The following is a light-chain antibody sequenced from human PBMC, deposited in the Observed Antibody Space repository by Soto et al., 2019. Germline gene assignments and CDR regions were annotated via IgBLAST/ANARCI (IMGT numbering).Light chain of an antibody. Sequence: DIQMTQSPSSLSAFVGDRVTITCRASQGIAPYLAWFQQKPGKVPKLLIYATSTLQSGVPSRFSGSGSGTDFTLTISSQQPEDVATYCYQKDNCAPLTFGGGTKVEIK. J-gene: IGKJ4*01. CDR2: ATS. V-gene: IGKV1-27*01. CDR1: QGIAPY. CDR3: QKDNCAPLT.